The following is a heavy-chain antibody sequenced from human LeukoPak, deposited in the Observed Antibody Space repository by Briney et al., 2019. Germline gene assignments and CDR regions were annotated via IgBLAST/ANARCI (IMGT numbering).Heavy chain of an antibody. V-gene: IGHV3-21*01. CDR1: GFTLSSYR. Sequence: GGCLRLSCAASGFTLSSYRMSWVREAPGKGLGSGSSISSSSSYIYYAHSVKGRFTISRDNAKNSLYLQMNSLRAEDTAVYYCARDSYGDYVIGLWGQGTLVTVSS. J-gene: IGHJ4*02. D-gene: IGHD4-17*01. CDR3: ARDSYGDYVIGL. CDR2: ISSSSSYI.